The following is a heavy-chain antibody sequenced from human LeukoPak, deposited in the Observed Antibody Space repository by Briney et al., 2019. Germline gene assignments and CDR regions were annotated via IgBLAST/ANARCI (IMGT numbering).Heavy chain of an antibody. J-gene: IGHJ4*02. CDR3: ARDQPLFLKY. Sequence: GASVKVSCKASGYTFTSYDINWVRQATGQGLEWMGWMNPNSGNTGYAQKFQGRVSITRNTSISTAYMELRSLRSDDTAVYYCARDQPLFLKYWGQGTLVTVSS. V-gene: IGHV1-8*03. CDR2: MNPNSGNT. CDR1: GYTFTSYD. D-gene: IGHD1-14*01.